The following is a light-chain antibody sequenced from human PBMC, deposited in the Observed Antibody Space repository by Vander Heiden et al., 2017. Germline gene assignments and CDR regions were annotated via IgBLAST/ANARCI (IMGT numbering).Light chain of an antibody. CDR1: QSVSIY. Sequence: EIVLTQSPVTLSLSPGERATLPCRASQSVSIYVAWYQQKPGQPPRLLIYDTSNRAPGIPARFSGSGSGTDFTLTINSLEPEDFALYFCQQRSDWPRTFGQGTRVEI. J-gene: IGKJ1*01. CDR3: QQRSDWPRT. CDR2: DTS. V-gene: IGKV3-11*01.